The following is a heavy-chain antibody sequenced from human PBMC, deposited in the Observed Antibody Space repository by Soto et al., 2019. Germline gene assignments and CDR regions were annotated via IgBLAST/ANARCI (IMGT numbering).Heavy chain of an antibody. CDR3: ASRYGSFFAY. J-gene: IGHJ4*02. V-gene: IGHV4-59*08. CDR1: GGSISSYY. Sequence: PSETLFLTCTVSGGSISSYYWSWIRQPPGKGLEWIGYIYYSGSTNYNPSLKSRVTISVDTSKNQFSLKLSSVTAADTAVYYCASRYGSFFAYWAQGPLVTVSS. CDR2: IYYSGST. D-gene: IGHD5-18*01.